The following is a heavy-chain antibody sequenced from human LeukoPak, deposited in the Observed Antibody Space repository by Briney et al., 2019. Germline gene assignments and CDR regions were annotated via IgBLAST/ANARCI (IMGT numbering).Heavy chain of an antibody. CDR3: AKVMLTFGGVIVNPFDY. J-gene: IGHJ4*02. CDR2: ISGSGGST. V-gene: IGHV3-23*01. Sequence: PGGSLRLSCAASGFTFSSYAMSWVRQAPGKGLEWVSGISGSGGSTHYADSVKGRFTISRDNSKNTLYLQMNSLRAEDPAVYYCAKVMLTFGGVIVNPFDYWGQGTLVTVSS. CDR1: GFTFSSYA. D-gene: IGHD3-16*02.